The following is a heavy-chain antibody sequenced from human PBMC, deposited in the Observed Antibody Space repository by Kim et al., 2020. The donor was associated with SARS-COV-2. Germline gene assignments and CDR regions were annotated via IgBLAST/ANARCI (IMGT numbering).Heavy chain of an antibody. V-gene: IGHV3-30-3*01. CDR1: GFTLSSYA. CDR2: ISYDGSNK. CDR3: ARARGPVAGTEIDY. J-gene: IGHJ4*02. Sequence: GGSLRLSCAASGFTLSSYAMHWVRQAPGKGLEWVAVISYDGSNKYYADSVKGRFTISRDNSKNTLYLQMNSLRAEDTAVYYCARARGPVAGTEIDYWGQGTLVTVSS. D-gene: IGHD6-19*01.